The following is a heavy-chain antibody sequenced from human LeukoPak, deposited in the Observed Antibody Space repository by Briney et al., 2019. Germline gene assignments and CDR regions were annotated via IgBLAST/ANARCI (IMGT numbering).Heavy chain of an antibody. CDR1: GYTFTGYY. D-gene: IGHD2-2*02. J-gene: IGHJ4*02. Sequence: GASVKVSCKASGYTFTGYYMHWVRQAPGQGLEWMGRIIPILGIANYAQKFQGRVTITADKSTSTAYMELSSLRSEDTAVYYCAREGGDHCSSTSCYNYWGQGTLVTVSS. V-gene: IGHV1-69*04. CDR2: IIPILGIA. CDR3: AREGGDHCSSTSCYNY.